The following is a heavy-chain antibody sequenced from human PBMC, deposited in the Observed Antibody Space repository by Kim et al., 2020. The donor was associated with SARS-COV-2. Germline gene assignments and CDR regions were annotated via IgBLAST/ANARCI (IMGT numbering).Heavy chain of an antibody. Sequence: GGSLRLSCAASGFTFSSYGMHWVRQAPGKGLEWVAVISYDGSNKYYADSVKGRFTISRDNSKNTLYLQMNSLRAEDTAVYYCAKEGGGWLRQWAYYYYG. V-gene: IGHV3-30*18. CDR1: GFTFSSYG. CDR2: ISYDGSNK. CDR3: AKEGGGWLRQWAYYYYG. D-gene: IGHD5-12*01. J-gene: IGHJ6*01.